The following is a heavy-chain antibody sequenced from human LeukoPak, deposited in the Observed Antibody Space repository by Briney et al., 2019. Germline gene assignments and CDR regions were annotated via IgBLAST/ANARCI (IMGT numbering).Heavy chain of an antibody. J-gene: IGHJ4*02. CDR1: GYTFTSYG. Sequence: ASVKVSCKASGYTFTSYGISWVRQAPGQGLEWMRWISAYNGNTNYAQKLQGRVTMTTDTSTSTAYMELRSLRSDDTAVYYCARGDNGYCSSTSCYPPDYWGQGTLVTVSS. V-gene: IGHV1-18*01. CDR3: ARGDNGYCSSTSCYPPDY. CDR2: ISAYNGNT. D-gene: IGHD2-2*01.